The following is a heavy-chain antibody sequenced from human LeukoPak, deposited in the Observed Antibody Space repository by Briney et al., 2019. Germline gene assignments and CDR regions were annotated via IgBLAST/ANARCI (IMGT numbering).Heavy chain of an antibody. J-gene: IGHJ4*02. CDR1: GGSISNWY. CDR3: ARGQRVGATALDY. V-gene: IGHV4-4*07. CDR2: MYSTGST. Sequence: PSETLSLTCTVSGGSISNWYWSWIRQPAGKGLEWIGRMYSTGSTSHNPSLKSRVTMSLDKSTNQFSLRLRSVTAADTAVYYCARGQRVGATALDYSGQGTLVTVSS. D-gene: IGHD1-26*01.